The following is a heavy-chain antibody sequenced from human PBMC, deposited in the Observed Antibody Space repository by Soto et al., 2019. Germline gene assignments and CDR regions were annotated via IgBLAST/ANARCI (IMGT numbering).Heavy chain of an antibody. CDR3: ARPQTPLLAVADTEGAFDI. J-gene: IGHJ3*02. CDR1: GGSISSSSYY. Sequence: QLQLQESGPGLVKPSETLSLTCTVSGGSISSSSYYWGWIRQPPGKGLEWIGSIYYSGSTYYNPSLKSRVTISVDTSKNQFSLKLSSVTAADTAVYYCARPQTPLLAVADTEGAFDIWGQGTMVTVSS. CDR2: IYYSGST. D-gene: IGHD6-19*01. V-gene: IGHV4-39*01.